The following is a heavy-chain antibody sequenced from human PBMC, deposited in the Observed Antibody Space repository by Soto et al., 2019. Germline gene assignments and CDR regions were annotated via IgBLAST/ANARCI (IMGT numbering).Heavy chain of an antibody. CDR1: GGTFSSYA. J-gene: IGHJ4*02. V-gene: IGHV1-69*13. Sequence: GASVKVSCKASGGTFSSYAISWVRQAPGQGLEWMGGIIPIFGTANYAQKFQGRVTITADESTSTAYMELSSLRSGDTAVYYCARDTGGRYYDSSGYYYGPYFDYWGQGTLVTVSS. CDR2: IIPIFGTA. CDR3: ARDTGGRYYDSSGYYYGPYFDY. D-gene: IGHD3-22*01.